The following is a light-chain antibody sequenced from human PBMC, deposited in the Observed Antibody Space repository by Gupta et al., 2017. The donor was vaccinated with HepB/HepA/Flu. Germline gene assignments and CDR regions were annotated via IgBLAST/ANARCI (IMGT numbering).Light chain of an antibody. CDR2: ADS. J-gene: IGLJ3*02. Sequence: SYVLTQPPSVSVAPGKTARITCGGNNIGTKIVNWYQQKPGQALVLVVYADSDRPSGIPERFSCSNSVNTASLTITRFEAGDEADYYCQVCDNSSNPLVFGGGTKLTVL. CDR1: NIGTKI. V-gene: IGLV3-21*03. CDR3: QVCDNSSNPLV.